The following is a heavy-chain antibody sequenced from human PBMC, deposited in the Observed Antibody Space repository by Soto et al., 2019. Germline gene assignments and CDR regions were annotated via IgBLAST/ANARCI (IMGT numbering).Heavy chain of an antibody. CDR2: IYYSGST. J-gene: IGHJ4*02. Sequence: QVQLQESGPGLVKPSETLSLTCTVSGGSISSYYWSWIRQPPGKGLEWIGYIYYSGSTNYSPSLKSRVTISVDTSKNQFSLKLSSVTAADTAVYYCARSFIQDKTIDYWGQGTLVTVSS. D-gene: IGHD3-16*02. CDR3: ARSFIQDKTIDY. CDR1: GGSISSYY. V-gene: IGHV4-59*08.